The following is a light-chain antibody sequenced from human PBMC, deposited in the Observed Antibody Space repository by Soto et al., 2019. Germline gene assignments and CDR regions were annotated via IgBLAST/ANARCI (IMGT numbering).Light chain of an antibody. CDR1: QSVSTN. CDR3: QHYNNWPPWP. V-gene: IGKV3-15*01. Sequence: EIVMTQSPATLSVSPGERATLSCRASQSVSTNLAGYQQKPGQAPRLLIYGASTRATGIPARFSGSGSGTASTLPISSLQSEDFALYYCQHYNNWPPWPFGQGPKVEIK. CDR2: GAS. J-gene: IGKJ1*01.